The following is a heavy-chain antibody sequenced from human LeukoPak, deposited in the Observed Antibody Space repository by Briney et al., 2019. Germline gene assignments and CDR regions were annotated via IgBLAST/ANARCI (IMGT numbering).Heavy chain of an antibody. J-gene: IGHJ6*03. Sequence: SETLSLTCTVSGGSVSSYYWSWIRQPPGKGLEWIGYIYYSGSTNYNPSLKSRVTISVDTSKNQFSLKLSSVTAADTAVYYCARATYSYSYMDVWGKGTTVTVSS. CDR2: IYYSGST. CDR1: GGSVSSYY. CDR3: ARATYSYSYMDV. V-gene: IGHV4-59*02.